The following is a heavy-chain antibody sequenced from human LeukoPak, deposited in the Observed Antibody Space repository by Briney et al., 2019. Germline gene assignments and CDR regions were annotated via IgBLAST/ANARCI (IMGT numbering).Heavy chain of an antibody. CDR3: ARDRLYCSSTSCYPYYYMDV. V-gene: IGHV4-31*03. Sequence: SETLSLTCTVSGGPISSGGYYWSWIRQHPGKGLEWIGYIYYSGSTYYNPSLKSRVTISVDTSKNQFSLKLSSVTAADTAVYYRARDRLYCSSTSCYPYYYMDVWGKGTTVTVSS. J-gene: IGHJ6*03. D-gene: IGHD2-2*01. CDR1: GGPISSGGYY. CDR2: IYYSGST.